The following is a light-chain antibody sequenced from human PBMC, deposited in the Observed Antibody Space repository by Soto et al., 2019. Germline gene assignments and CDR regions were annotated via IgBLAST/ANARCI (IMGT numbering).Light chain of an antibody. V-gene: IGLV2-14*01. CDR1: SSDVGGYNY. CDR3: SSYTSSSTV. J-gene: IGLJ3*02. CDR2: EVS. Sequence: QSALTQPASVSGSPGQSITISCTGTSSDVGGYNYVSWYQQHPGKAPKHMIYEVSNRPSGLSNRFSGSKSGNTASLTISGLQAEDEADYYCSSYTSSSTVFGGGTTLTVL.